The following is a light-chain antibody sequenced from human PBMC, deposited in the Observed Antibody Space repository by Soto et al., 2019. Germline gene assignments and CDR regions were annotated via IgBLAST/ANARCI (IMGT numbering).Light chain of an antibody. V-gene: IGKV3-20*01. J-gene: IGKJ1*01. CDR3: QQYATSPLT. Sequence: EIVLTQSPGTLSLSPGERATLSCRASESVSGSYLAWYQQKAGQAPRLLIYGASSRATGIPDRFSGSGSGRDFTLTISRLDPEDFATYYCQQYATSPLTFGRGTMVEIK. CDR1: ESVSGSY. CDR2: GAS.